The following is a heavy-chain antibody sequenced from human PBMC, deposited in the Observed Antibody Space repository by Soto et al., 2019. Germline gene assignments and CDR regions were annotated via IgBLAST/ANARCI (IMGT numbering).Heavy chain of an antibody. V-gene: IGHV3-43*01. J-gene: IGHJ4*02. Sequence: GGSLRLSCAASGFTFDDYTMHWVRQAPGKGLEWVSLISWDGGSTYYADSVKGRFTISRDNSKNSLYLQMNSLRTEDTALYYCAKDIGVDYGGNSGVDYWGQGTLVTVSS. CDR3: AKDIGVDYGGNSGVDY. D-gene: IGHD4-17*01. CDR1: GFTFDDYT. CDR2: ISWDGGST.